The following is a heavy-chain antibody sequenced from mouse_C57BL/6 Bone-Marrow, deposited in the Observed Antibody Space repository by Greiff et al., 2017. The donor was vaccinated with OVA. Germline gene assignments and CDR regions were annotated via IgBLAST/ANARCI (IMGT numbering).Heavy chain of an antibody. CDR1: GYTFTSYW. CDR3: ARYWKLGWLLYYFDY. V-gene: IGHV1-55*01. CDR2: IYPGSGST. D-gene: IGHD2-3*01. Sequence: VQLQQPGAELVKPGASVKMSCKASGYTFTSYWITWVKQRPGQGLEWIGDIYPGSGSTNYNGKFKSKATLTVDTSSSTAYMQLSSLTSEDSAVYYCARYWKLGWLLYYFDYWGQGTTLTVSS. J-gene: IGHJ2*01.